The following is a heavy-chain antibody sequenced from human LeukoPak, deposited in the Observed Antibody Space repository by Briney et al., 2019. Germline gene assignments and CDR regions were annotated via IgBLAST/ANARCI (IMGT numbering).Heavy chain of an antibody. D-gene: IGHD2-15*01. Sequence: PSETLSLTCAVYGGSFSGYYWSWIRQPPGKGLEWIGEINHSGSTNYNPSLKSRVTISVDTSKNQFSLKLSSVTAADTAVYYCAGSLGYCSGGSCYGGTFDYWGQGTLVTVSS. CDR1: GGSFSGYY. V-gene: IGHV4-34*01. CDR3: AGSLGYCSGGSCYGGTFDY. J-gene: IGHJ4*02. CDR2: INHSGST.